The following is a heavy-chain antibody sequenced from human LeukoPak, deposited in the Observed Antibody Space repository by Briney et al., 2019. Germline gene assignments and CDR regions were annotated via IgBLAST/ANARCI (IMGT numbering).Heavy chain of an antibody. CDR2: IYYSGST. D-gene: IGHD2-15*01. V-gene: IGHV4-39*01. Sequence: PSETLSLTCTVSGGSISSSSYYWGWIRQPPGKGLEWIGSIYYSGSTYYNPSLKSRVTISVDTSKNQFSLKLSSVTAADTAVYYCARLNGDCSGGSCYYYYGMDVWGQGTMVTVSS. J-gene: IGHJ6*02. CDR1: GGSISSSSYY. CDR3: ARLNGDCSGGSCYYYYGMDV.